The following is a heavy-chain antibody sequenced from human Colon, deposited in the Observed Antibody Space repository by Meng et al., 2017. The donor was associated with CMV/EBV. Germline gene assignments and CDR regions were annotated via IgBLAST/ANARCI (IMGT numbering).Heavy chain of an antibody. CDR3: ARDERMSIAAAGGYFDH. V-gene: IGHV1-69*05. J-gene: IGHJ4*02. CDR1: GYRFTSYA. CDR2: FIPIFETA. D-gene: IGHD6-6*01. Sequence: SVKVSCKASGYRFTSYAISWVRQAPGQGLEWMGGFIPIFETANYAQKFQDRVTITTDETTGTFYMELSSLRSDDTALYYCARDERMSIAAAGGYFDHWGQGTPVTVSS.